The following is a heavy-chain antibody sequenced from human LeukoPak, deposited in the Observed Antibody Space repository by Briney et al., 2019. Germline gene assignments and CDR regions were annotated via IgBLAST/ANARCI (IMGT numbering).Heavy chain of an antibody. J-gene: IGHJ6*02. CDR3: ARHEIAAAGYGMDV. CDR2: IYYSGST. D-gene: IGHD6-13*01. Sequence: SETLSLTCTVSGGSISSYYWSWIRQPPGKGLEWIGYIYYSGSTNYNPSLKSRVTISVDTSKNQFSLKLSSVTAADTAVYYCARHEIAAAGYGMDVWGQGTTVTVSS. CDR1: GGSISSYY. V-gene: IGHV4-59*08.